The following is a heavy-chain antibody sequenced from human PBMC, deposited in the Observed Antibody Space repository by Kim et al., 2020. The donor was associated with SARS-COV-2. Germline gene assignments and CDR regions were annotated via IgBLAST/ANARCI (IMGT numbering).Heavy chain of an antibody. D-gene: IGHD6-13*01. V-gene: IGHV4-34*01. CDR1: GGSFSGYY. CDR2: INHSGST. Sequence: SETLSLTCAVYGGSFSGYYWSWIRQPPGKGLEWIGEINHSGSTNYNPSLESRVTISVDTSKNQFSLKLSSVTAADTAVYYCARGEIAAADTSSFDYWGQGTLVTVSS. J-gene: IGHJ4*02. CDR3: ARGEIAAADTSSFDY.